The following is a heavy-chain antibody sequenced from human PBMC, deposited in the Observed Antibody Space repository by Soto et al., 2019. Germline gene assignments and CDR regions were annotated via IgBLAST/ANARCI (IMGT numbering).Heavy chain of an antibody. V-gene: IGHV3-73*02. CDR2: IRSKANSYAT. J-gene: IGHJ4*02. CDR3: TMGLLWFGAY. D-gene: IGHD3-10*01. Sequence: EVQLVESGGGLVQPGGSLKLSCAASGFTFSGSAMHWVRQASGNGLEWVGRIRSKANSYATAYAASVKGRFTISRDDSKNTAYLQMNSLKTEDTAVYYCTMGLLWFGAYWGQGTLVTVSS. CDR1: GFTFSGSA.